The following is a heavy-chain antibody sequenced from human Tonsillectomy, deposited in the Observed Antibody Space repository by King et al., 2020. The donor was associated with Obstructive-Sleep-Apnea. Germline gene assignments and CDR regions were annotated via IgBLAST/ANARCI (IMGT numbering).Heavy chain of an antibody. Sequence: VQLVESGGGLVQPGGSLRLSCAASGFTFSSYAMSWVRQAPGKGLEWFSGIIGSVGRTFYADSLKGRFTISRDNSKNTLYLQMNSLRAEDTAVYYCAKDRKNIAVAGTDLWGQGTLVTVSS. CDR1: GFTFSSYA. J-gene: IGHJ4*02. CDR2: IIGSVGRT. D-gene: IGHD6-19*01. CDR3: AKDRKNIAVAGTDL. V-gene: IGHV3-23*04.